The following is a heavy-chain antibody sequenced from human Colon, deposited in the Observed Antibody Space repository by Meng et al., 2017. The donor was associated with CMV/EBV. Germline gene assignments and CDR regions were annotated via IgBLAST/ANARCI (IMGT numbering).Heavy chain of an antibody. CDR2: IDANSGGT. CDR3: ARDGIRGVFFFDY. Sequence: QGLLVQVGAGVQEPGASVKVSCKDSGFTFTGHFMHWVRQAPGQGLEWMGWIDANSGGTNYAQKFQGRLTMTRDTSISTVYMELNRLRSDDTAVYFCARDGIRGVFFFDYWGQGTLVTVSS. CDR1: GFTFTGHF. D-gene: IGHD1-14*01. V-gene: IGHV1-2*02. J-gene: IGHJ4*02.